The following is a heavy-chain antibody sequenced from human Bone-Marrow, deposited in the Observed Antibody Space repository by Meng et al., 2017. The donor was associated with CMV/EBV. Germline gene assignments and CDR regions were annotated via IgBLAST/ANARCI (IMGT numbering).Heavy chain of an antibody. Sequence: GESLKISCAASGFTVSSNYMSWVRQAPGKGLEWVSVIYSGGSTYYADSVKGRFTISRDNSKNTLYLQMNSLRAEDTAVYYCASETYYDVWSGYYSWGQGTLVTVSS. J-gene: IGHJ4*02. CDR3: ASETYYDVWSGYYS. V-gene: IGHV3-66*02. D-gene: IGHD3-3*01. CDR2: IYSGGST. CDR1: GFTVSSNY.